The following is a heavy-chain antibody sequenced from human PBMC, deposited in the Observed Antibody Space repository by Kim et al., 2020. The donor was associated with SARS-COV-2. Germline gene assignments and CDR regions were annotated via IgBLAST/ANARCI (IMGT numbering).Heavy chain of an antibody. CDR2: T. V-gene: IGHV1-3*01. Sequence: TKYSQKFQGRFTITRDTSASTAYMELSSLRSEDTAVYYCARDAYGDYPGYWGQGTLVTVSS. D-gene: IGHD4-17*01. CDR3: ARDAYGDYPGY. J-gene: IGHJ4*02.